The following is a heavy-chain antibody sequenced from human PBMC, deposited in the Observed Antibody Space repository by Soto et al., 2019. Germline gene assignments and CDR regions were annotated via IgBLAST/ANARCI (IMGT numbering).Heavy chain of an antibody. D-gene: IGHD1-26*01. V-gene: IGHV3-74*01. CDR1: GLAFSTYW. Sequence: EVHLVESGGGLVQPGGSLRLSCEVSGLAFSTYWMHWVRQAPGKGLVWVARISFDGSTTTYADSVKGRFIISRDNAKNTLFVQMDSLRVDDTAVYYCVTGAPRRGSRPMAHWGQGTLVTVSS. CDR2: ISFDGSTT. CDR3: VTGAPRRGSRPMAH. J-gene: IGHJ4*02.